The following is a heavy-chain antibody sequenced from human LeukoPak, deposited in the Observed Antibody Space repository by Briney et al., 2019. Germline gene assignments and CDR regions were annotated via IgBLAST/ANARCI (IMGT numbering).Heavy chain of an antibody. CDR1: GGTFSSYA. CDR2: IIPIFGTA. D-gene: IGHD3-22*01. V-gene: IGHV1-69*06. CDR3: AREQYYYDSSGYNRKDYYYYYMDV. J-gene: IGHJ6*03. Sequence: ASVKVSCKASGGTFSSYAIGWVRQAPGQGLEWMGGIIPIFGTANYAQKFQGRVTITADKSTSTAYMELSSLRSEDTAVYYCAREQYYYDSSGYNRKDYYYYYMDVWGKGTTVTVSS.